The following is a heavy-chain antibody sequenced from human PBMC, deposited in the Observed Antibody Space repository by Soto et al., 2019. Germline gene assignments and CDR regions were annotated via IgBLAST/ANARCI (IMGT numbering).Heavy chain of an antibody. CDR3: ASGTQLWFGNLAFDY. CDR1: GGSISSYY. D-gene: IGHD3-10*01. V-gene: IGHV4-59*01. J-gene: IGHJ4*02. CDR2: IYYSGST. Sequence: PSETLSLTCTVSGGSISSYYWSWIRQPPGKGLEWIGYIYYSGSTNYNPSLKSRVTISVDTSKNQFSLKLSSVTAADTAVYYCASGTQLWFGNLAFDYWGQGTLVTVSS.